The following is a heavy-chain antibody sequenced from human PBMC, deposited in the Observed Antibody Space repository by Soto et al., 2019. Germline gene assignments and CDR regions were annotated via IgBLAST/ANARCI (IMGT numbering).Heavy chain of an antibody. Sequence: GGSLRLSCAASGFTFSSYWMSWVRQAPGKGLEWVANIKQDGSEKYYVDSVKGRFTISRDNAKNSLYLQMNSLRAEDTAVYYCARDGTWPYDSSGYYENGMDVWGQGTTVTVS. D-gene: IGHD3-22*01. CDR1: GFTFSSYW. V-gene: IGHV3-7*03. CDR2: IKQDGSEK. J-gene: IGHJ6*02. CDR3: ARDGTWPYDSSGYYENGMDV.